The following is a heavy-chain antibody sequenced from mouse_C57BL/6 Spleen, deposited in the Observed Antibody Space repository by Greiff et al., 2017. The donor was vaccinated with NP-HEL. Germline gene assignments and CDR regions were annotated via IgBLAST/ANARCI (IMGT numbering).Heavy chain of an antibody. D-gene: IGHD1-1*01. CDR3: ARPYYYGSSYWYFDV. Sequence: VKVVESGPELVKPGASVKISCKASGYAFSSSWMNWVKQRPGKGLEWIGRIYPGDGDTNYNGKFKGKATLTADKSSSTAYMQLSSLTSEDSAVYFCARPYYYGSSYWYFDVWGTGTTVTVSS. CDR1: GYAFSSSW. J-gene: IGHJ1*03. CDR2: IYPGDGDT. V-gene: IGHV1-82*01.